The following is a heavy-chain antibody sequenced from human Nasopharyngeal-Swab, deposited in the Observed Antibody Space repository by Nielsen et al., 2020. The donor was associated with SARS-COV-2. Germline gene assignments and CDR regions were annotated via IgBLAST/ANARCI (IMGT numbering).Heavy chain of an antibody. J-gene: IGHJ3*02. CDR3: AREMYYYDSSGYYPSAFDT. V-gene: IGHV3-33*01. D-gene: IGHD3-22*01. CDR1: GFTFSSYG. CDR2: IWYDGSNK. Sequence: GESLKISCAASGFTFSSYGMHWVRQAPGKGLEWVAVIWYDGSNKYYADSVKGRFTISRDNSKNTLYLQMNSLRAEDTAVYYCAREMYYYDSSGYYPSAFDTWGQGTMVTVSS.